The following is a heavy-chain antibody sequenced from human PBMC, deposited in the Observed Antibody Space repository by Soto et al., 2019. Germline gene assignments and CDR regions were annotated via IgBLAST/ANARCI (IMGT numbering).Heavy chain of an antibody. V-gene: IGHV4-30-2*01. CDR1: GGSISSGGYS. J-gene: IGHJ4*02. CDR3: ARGPPVGR. CDR2: IYHSGST. D-gene: IGHD1-26*01. Sequence: QLQLQESGSGLVKPSQTLSLTCAVSGGSISSGGYSWTWIRQPPGKGLEWIGYIYHSGSTYYNPSLKRRVIMSVDRSTHQSSLKLSSVTAAGTAVYYCARGPPVGRWGQGTVVTVSS.